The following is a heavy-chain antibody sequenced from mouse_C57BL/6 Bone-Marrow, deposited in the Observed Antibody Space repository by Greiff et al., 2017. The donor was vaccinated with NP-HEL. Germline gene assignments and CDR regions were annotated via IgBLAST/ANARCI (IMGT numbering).Heavy chain of an antibody. D-gene: IGHD3-1*01. CDR1: GFTFSSYA. Sequence: EVQLVESGGGLVKPGGSLKLSCAASGFTFSSYAMSWVRQTPEKRLEWVATISDGGSYTYYPDNVKGRFTISRDNAKNNLYLQMSHLKSEDTAMYYCARDYRGGYAMDYWGQGTSVTVSS. CDR2: ISDGGSYT. V-gene: IGHV5-4*01. CDR3: ARDYRGGYAMDY. J-gene: IGHJ4*01.